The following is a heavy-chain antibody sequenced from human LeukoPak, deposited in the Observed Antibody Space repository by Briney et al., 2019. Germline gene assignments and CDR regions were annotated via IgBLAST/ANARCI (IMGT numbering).Heavy chain of an antibody. V-gene: IGHV4-31*03. J-gene: IGHJ5*02. CDR3: ARIGADLGYCSSTSCPFDWFDP. Sequence: PSETLSLTCTVSGGSISSGGYYWSWIRQHPGKGLEWIGYIYYSGSTYYNPSLKSRVTISVDTSKNQFSLKLSSVTAADTAVYYCARIGADLGYCSSTSCPFDWFDPWGQGTLVTVSS. D-gene: IGHD2-2*01. CDR2: IYYSGST. CDR1: GGSISSGGYY.